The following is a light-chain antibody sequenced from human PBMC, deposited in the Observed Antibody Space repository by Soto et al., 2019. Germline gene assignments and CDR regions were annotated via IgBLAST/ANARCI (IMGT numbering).Light chain of an antibody. J-gene: IGKJ4*01. Sequence: DIQMTQSPSSVSASVGDRVTITCRASQDISSWLAWYQQKPGKAPKFLIYDASILQSGVPSRFSGSGSGTDFTLTISSLQSADFETYYCQLGNTLPLTFGGGTNVEIK. CDR1: QDISSW. CDR3: QLGNTLPLT. CDR2: DAS. V-gene: IGKV1-12*01.